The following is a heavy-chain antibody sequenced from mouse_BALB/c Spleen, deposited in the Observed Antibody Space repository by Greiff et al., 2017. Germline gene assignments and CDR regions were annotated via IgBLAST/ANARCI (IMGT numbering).Heavy chain of an antibody. CDR1: GYSFTGYT. V-gene: IGHV1-18*01. CDR3: GRGGGSCNNYAMDD. CDR2: INPYNGGT. J-gene: IGHJ4*01. Sequence: VQLQQSGPELVKPGASMKISCKASGYSFTGYTMHWVKQSHGKNLEWIGLINPYNGGTSYNQKFKGKATLTVDKSSSTAYMELLSLSSEDSAVYYGGRGGGSCNNYAMDDWGQGTSVTVSS. D-gene: IGHD1-1*02.